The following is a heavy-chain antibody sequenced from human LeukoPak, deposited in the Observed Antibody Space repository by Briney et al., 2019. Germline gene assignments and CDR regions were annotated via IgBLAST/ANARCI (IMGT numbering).Heavy chain of an antibody. CDR3: ARDRLRYYYYSGMDV. V-gene: IGHV3-30*04. CDR1: GFTFSSYA. CDR2: ISYDGSNK. D-gene: IGHD6-25*01. Sequence: GGSLRLSCAASGFTFSSYAMHWVRQAPGKGLEWVAVISYDGSNKYYADSVKGRFTISRDNSKNTLYLQMNSLRAEDTAVYYCARDRLRYYYYSGMDVWGKGTTVTVSS. J-gene: IGHJ6*04.